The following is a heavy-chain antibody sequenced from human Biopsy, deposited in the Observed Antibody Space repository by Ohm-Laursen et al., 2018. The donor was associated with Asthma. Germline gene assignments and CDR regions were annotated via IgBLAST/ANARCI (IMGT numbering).Heavy chain of an antibody. J-gene: IGHJ6*02. V-gene: IGHV1-18*01. D-gene: IGHD3-10*01. CDR2: ISVYNGNT. CDR3: ARAVDYSHYYGIDV. Sequence: SSVKVSCKTSGYTFNSAGITWVRQAPGQGLEWMGWISVYNGNTKVAQELQDRVTMITDTSTSTAYMELRSLRSDDTAVYFCARAVDYSHYYGIDVWGQGTTVTVS. CDR1: GYTFNSAG.